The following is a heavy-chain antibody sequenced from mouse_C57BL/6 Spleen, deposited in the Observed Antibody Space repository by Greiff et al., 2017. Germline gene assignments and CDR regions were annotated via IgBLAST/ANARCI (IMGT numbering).Heavy chain of an antibody. D-gene: IGHD1-1*01. V-gene: IGHV14-3*01. CDR2: IDPANGNT. CDR1: GFNIKNTY. J-gene: IGHJ3*01. CDR3: AQNYGSSSAWFAY. Sequence: DVKLQESVAELVRPGASVKLSCTASGFNIKNTYMHWVKQRPEQGLEWIGRIDPANGNTKYAPKFQGKATITADTSSNTAYLQLSSLTSEDTAIXYRAQNYGSSSAWFAYWGEGTLVTVSA.